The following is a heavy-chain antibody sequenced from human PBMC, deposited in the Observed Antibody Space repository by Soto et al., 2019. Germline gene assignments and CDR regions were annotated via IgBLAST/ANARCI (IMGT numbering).Heavy chain of an antibody. CDR3: ARDRFSHYGGNNQRGVGYGMDV. D-gene: IGHD4-17*01. Sequence: PGGSLRLSCAASGFTFSSYAMHWVRQAPGKGLEWVAVISYDGSNKYYADSVKGRFTISRDNSKNTLYLQMNSLRAEDTAVYYCARDRFSHYGGNNQRGVGYGMDVWGQGTTVTVSS. J-gene: IGHJ6*02. CDR2: ISYDGSNK. CDR1: GFTFSSYA. V-gene: IGHV3-30-3*01.